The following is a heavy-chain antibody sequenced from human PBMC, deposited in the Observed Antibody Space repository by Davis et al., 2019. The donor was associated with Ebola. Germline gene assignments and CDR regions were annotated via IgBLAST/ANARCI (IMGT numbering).Heavy chain of an antibody. CDR2: ITTNTATP. CDR3: ARGMGELALN. CDR1: GSPFSDFA. V-gene: IGHV7-4-1*02. J-gene: IGHJ4*02. Sequence: ASVKVSCKASGSPFSDFAINWLRQAPGQTFEWLGWITTNTATPTYARGFRERFVFSLDASVNTAFLQINNLRAEDNAIYFCARGMGELALNWGQGTLVTVSS. D-gene: IGHD3-16*01.